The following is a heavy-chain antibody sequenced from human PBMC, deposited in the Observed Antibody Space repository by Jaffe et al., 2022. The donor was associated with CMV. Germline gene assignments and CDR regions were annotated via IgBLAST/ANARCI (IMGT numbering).Heavy chain of an antibody. CDR1: GGSISSSSYY. J-gene: IGHJ5*02. D-gene: IGHD2-8*01. Sequence: QLQLQESGPGLVKPSETLSLTCTVSGGSISSSSYYWGWIRQPPGKGLEWIGSIYYSGTIYYNPSLKSRVTISVDTSKNQFSLKLSSVTAVDTAVYYCARHKWAPNWFDPWGQGTLVPVSS. V-gene: IGHV4-39*01. CDR2: IYYSGTI. CDR3: ARHKWAPNWFDP.